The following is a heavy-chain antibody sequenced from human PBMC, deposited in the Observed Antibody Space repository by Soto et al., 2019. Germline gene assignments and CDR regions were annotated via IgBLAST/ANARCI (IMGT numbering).Heavy chain of an antibody. D-gene: IGHD3-22*01. J-gene: IGHJ4*02. CDR1: GGPFSGYY. V-gene: IGHV4-34*01. CDR3: ARGQDYYESSGYYFDY. CDR2: INHSGST. Sequence: TSETLSLTCAVYGGPFSGYYWSWIRQPPGKGLEWIGEINHSGSTHYNPSLRSRVTISVDTSKNQFSLKLSSVTAADTAVYYCARGQDYYESSGYYFDYWGQGTLVTVSS.